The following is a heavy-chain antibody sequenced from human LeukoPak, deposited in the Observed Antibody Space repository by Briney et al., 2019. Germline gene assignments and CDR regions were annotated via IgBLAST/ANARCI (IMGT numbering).Heavy chain of an antibody. CDR2: IKQDGSEK. CDR3: ARDRDPYYDFWSDYPTGAFDI. D-gene: IGHD3-3*01. CDR1: GFTFSSYW. Sequence: GGSLRLSCAASGFTFSSYWMSWVRQAPGKGLGWVANIKQDGSEKYYVDSVKGRFTISRDNAKNSLYLQMNSLRAEDTAVYYCARDRDPYYDFWSDYPTGAFDIWGQGTMVTVSS. V-gene: IGHV3-7*01. J-gene: IGHJ3*02.